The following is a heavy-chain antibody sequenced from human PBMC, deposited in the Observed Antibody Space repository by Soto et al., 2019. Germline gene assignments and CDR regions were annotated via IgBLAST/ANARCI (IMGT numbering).Heavy chain of an antibody. J-gene: IGHJ6*02. CDR2: IANTGDST. CDR1: GFTFSTYA. V-gene: IGHV3-23*01. CDR3: ARGFLEWLFRYYYYGMDV. Sequence: GGSLRLSCVVSGFTFSTYAMGWVRQAPGKGLEWVSTIANTGDSTYYADSVKGRFTISRDNSKNTLYLQLKSLTVEDTAVYYCARGFLEWLFRYYYYGMDVWGQGTTVTVSS. D-gene: IGHD3-3*01.